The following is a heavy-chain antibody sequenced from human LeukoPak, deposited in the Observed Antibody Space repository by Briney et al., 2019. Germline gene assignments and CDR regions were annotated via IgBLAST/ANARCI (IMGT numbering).Heavy chain of an antibody. Sequence: ASVKVSCKASGYTFTDYIVHWVRQAPGQGLECMGWINPKDGYTRYSQKFQGRVTMTADASINTAYMELNRLRSDDTAVYLCMRDVHNWNDDYWGPGTLLTVS. V-gene: IGHV1-2*02. D-gene: IGHD1-1*01. CDR2: INPKDGYT. CDR1: GYTFTDYI. CDR3: MRDVHNWNDDY. J-gene: IGHJ4*02.